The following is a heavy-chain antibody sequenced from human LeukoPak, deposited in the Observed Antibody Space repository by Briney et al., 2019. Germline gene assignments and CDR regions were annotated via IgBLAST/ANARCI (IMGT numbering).Heavy chain of an antibody. V-gene: IGHV3-21*01. D-gene: IGHD3-10*01. CDR1: GFTFSSYS. CDR3: ARDSITLNGYHGMDV. Sequence: PGGSLRLSCAAPGFTFSSYSMNWVRQAPGKGLEWVSSISSSSSYIYYADSVKGRFTISRDNAKNSLYLQMNSLRAEDTAVYYCARDSITLNGYHGMDVWGQGTTVTVSS. J-gene: IGHJ6*02. CDR2: ISSSSSYI.